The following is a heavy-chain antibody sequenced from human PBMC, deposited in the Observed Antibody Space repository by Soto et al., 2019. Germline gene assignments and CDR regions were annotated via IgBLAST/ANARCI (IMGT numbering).Heavy chain of an antibody. J-gene: IGHJ4*02. CDR1: GFIFNDYA. CDR2: LSGSGSST. V-gene: IGHV3-23*01. Sequence: GGSLRLSCAASGFIFNDYAMNWVRQAPGKGLEWVSSLSGSGSSTYYADSVKDRFTISRDNSKNSLYLQMNSLRVEDTAIYYCANQTVRFCDYYFDYWGQGTMVTVYS. CDR3: ANQTVRFCDYYFDY. D-gene: IGHD2-21*02.